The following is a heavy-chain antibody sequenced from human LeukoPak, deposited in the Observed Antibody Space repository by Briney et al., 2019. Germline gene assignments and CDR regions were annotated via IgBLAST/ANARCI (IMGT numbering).Heavy chain of an antibody. CDR2: IYSGGST. J-gene: IGHJ5*02. Sequence: GGSLRLSCAASGFTVSSNYMSWVRQAPGKGLEWVSVIYSGGSTYYADSVKGRFTISRDNSKNTLYLQMNSLRAEDTAVYYRARDPDSYNWFDPWGQGTLVTVSS. D-gene: IGHD1-14*01. V-gene: IGHV3-53*01. CDR1: GFTVSSNY. CDR3: ARDPDSYNWFDP.